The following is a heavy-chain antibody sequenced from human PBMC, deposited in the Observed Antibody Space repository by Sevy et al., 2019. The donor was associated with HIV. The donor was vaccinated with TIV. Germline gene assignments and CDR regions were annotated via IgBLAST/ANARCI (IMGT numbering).Heavy chain of an antibody. D-gene: IGHD1-26*01. V-gene: IGHV3-7*01. CDR1: GFTFSPYW. CDR3: ARGVGLDC. Sequence: GGTLRLSCAASGFTFSPYWMTWVRQAPGKGLEGVANIRPDGSDKYYVDSVKGRFNISRENAKNSLYLQMNSLRADDTAMYYCARGVGLDCWGQGALVTVSS. J-gene: IGHJ4*02. CDR2: IRPDGSDK.